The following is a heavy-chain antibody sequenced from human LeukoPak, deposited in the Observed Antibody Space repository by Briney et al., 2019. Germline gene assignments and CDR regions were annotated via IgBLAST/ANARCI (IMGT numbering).Heavy chain of an antibody. CDR3: ARELAPTPNNWFDP. Sequence: GGSLGLSCAASGFTFSSYWMHWFRQAPGKGLCWVSRINSDGSSTSYADSVKGRFTISRDNAKNTLYLQMNSLRAEDTAVYYCARELAPTPNNWFDPWGQGTLVTVSS. D-gene: IGHD3-3*02. CDR2: INSDGSST. CDR1: GFTFSSYW. J-gene: IGHJ5*02. V-gene: IGHV3-74*01.